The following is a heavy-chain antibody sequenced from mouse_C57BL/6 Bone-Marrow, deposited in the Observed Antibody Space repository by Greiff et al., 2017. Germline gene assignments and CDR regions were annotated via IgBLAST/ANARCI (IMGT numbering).Heavy chain of an antibody. CDR2: FYPGNSDT. Sequence: EVPLQQSGTVLARPGASVKMSCKTSGYTFTSYWMHWVKQRPGTGLEWIGAFYPGNSDTRYNQKFKGKAQLTAVTSASTASMELSSLTNEDSAVYYCTRSGWLPFAYWGQGTLVTVSA. CDR1: GYTFTSYW. J-gene: IGHJ3*01. D-gene: IGHD2-3*01. CDR3: TRSGWLPFAY. V-gene: IGHV1-5*01.